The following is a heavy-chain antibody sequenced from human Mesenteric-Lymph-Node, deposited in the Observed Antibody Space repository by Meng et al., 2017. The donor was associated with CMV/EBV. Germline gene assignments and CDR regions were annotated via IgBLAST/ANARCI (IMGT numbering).Heavy chain of an antibody. V-gene: IGHV1-2*02. D-gene: IGHD3-3*01. CDR3: AIPQAGVFGVVVYGMDV. CDR2: INPNSGDT. J-gene: IGHJ6*02. Sequence: ASVKVSCKASGYTFTGYYIHWVRQAAGQGLEWMGWINPNSGDTKSAQKFQGRVTMTRDTSIRTAYVELSRLRSEDTAVYYCAIPQAGVFGVVVYGMDVWGQGTTVTVSS. CDR1: GYTFTGYY.